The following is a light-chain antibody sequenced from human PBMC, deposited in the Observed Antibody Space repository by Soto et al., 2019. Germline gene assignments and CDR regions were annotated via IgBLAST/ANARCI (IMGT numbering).Light chain of an antibody. Sequence: SYELTQPPSVSVAPGKTARITCGGNNIGSKSVHWYQQKPGQAPVLVIYYDSDRPSGIPERFSGSNSGNTTTLTISSVEAGDEADYYCQVWDSSSDHYVFGTGTKHTVL. J-gene: IGLJ1*01. CDR3: QVWDSSSDHYV. V-gene: IGLV3-21*04. CDR2: YDS. CDR1: NIGSKS.